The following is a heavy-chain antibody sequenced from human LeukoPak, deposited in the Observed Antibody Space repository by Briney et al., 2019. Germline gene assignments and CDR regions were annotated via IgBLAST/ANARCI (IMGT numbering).Heavy chain of an antibody. CDR1: RFTFISSG. Sequence: PVKVSCKASRFTFISSGMQWVRQARGQRLEWIGWIVVGSGNTNYAQKFQERVTITRDMSTSTAYMELSSLRSEDTAVYYCAAPRRGPHTLMDPRDAFDIWGQGTMVTVSS. CDR2: IVVGSGNT. D-gene: IGHD5-18*01. CDR3: AAPRRGPHTLMDPRDAFDI. J-gene: IGHJ3*02. V-gene: IGHV1-58*02.